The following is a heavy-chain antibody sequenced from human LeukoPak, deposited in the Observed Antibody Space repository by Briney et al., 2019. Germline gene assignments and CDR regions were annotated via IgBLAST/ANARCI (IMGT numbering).Heavy chain of an antibody. D-gene: IGHD6-13*01. CDR1: GYTLTELS. J-gene: IGHJ4*02. CDR2: FDPEDGET. V-gene: IGHV1-24*01. Sequence: ASVKVSCKVSGYTLTELSMHWVRQAPGKGLEWMGGFDPEDGETIYAQKFQGRVTMTEDTSTDTAYMELSSLRSEDTAVYYCATDKGSSSWVDYWGQGTLVTVSS. CDR3: ATDKGSSSWVDY.